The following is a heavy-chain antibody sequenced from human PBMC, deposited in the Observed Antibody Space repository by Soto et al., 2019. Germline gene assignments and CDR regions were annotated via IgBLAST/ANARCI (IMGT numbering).Heavy chain of an antibody. J-gene: IGHJ4*02. CDR3: ARIRYSEIDY. V-gene: IGHV4-39*01. D-gene: IGHD3-9*01. CDR2: IYYSGST. CDR1: GGSISSSSYY. Sequence: LSLTCTVSGGSISSSSYYWGWIRQPPGKGLEWIGSIYYSGSTYYNPSLKSRVTISVDTSKNQFSLKLSSVTAADTAVYYCARIRYSEIDYWGQGTLVTVSS.